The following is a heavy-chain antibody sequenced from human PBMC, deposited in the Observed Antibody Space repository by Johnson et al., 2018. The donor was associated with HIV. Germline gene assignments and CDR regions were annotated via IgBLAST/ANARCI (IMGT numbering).Heavy chain of an antibody. CDR3: TTGPVGATKGGGAFDI. CDR1: GFTFNRAW. Sequence: VQLVESGGGLVKPGGSLRVSCAASGFTFNRAWMSWVRQAPGKGLEWVGRVKSITDGRTTDYTAPVTGRFTISRDDSKNTLYLLMNSLKTDDTAVYYCTTGPVGATKGGGAFDIWGLGTMVTVSS. CDR2: VKSITDGRTT. D-gene: IGHD1-26*01. J-gene: IGHJ3*02. V-gene: IGHV3-15*01.